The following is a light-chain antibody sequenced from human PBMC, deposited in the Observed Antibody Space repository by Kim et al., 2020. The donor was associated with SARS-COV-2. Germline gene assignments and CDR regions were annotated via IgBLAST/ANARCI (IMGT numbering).Light chain of an antibody. CDR1: QGIRSD. CDR3: LQGNNYTFT. J-gene: IGKJ5*01. V-gene: IGKV1-6*01. CDR2: AAS. Sequence: IQMTQSPSSLSASVGDRVTITCRASQGIRSDLGWYQQKPGKAPKLLIYAASSLQSGVPSRFSGSGSGTDFTLTINSLQPEDFATYNCLQGNNYTFTFGQRTRLEIK.